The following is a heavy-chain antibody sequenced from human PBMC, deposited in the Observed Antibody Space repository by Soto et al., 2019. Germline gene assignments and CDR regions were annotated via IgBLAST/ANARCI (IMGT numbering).Heavy chain of an antibody. J-gene: IGHJ3*02. D-gene: IGHD3-3*01. CDR1: GYTFTSYD. CDR3: ARSSGYYRNAFDI. V-gene: IGHV1-18*01. CDR2: ISAYNGNT. Sequence: ASVKVSCKASGYTFTSYDINWVRQATGQGLEWMGWISAYNGNTDYAQKFQGRVTMTTDTSTSTAYMELRSLRSDDTAVYYCARSSGYYRNAFDIWGQGTMVTVSS.